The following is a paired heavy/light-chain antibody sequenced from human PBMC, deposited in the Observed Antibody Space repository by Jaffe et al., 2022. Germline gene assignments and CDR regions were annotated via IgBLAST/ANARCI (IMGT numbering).Heavy chain of an antibody. CDR3: GRDPLHHCAESTCFED. CDR1: GFAFENYA. Sequence: LVESGGGLVKPGGSLRLSCAASGFAFENYAMNWVRQAPGKGLEWVSGISSFSSYISYSDSVKGRFTISRDNAKNSMFLQMTNLRADDTGLYYCGRDPLHHCAESTCFEDWGRGTLVIVSS. CDR2: ISSFSSYI. J-gene: IGHJ4*02. D-gene: IGHD2-8*02. V-gene: IGHV3-21*03.
Light chain of an antibody. V-gene: IGLV3-10*01. CDR3: YSTDSNDSHRV. Sequence: SYELTQPPSVSVSPGQTAWITCSGDALPKKYCSWYQQKSGQAPVLVIYEDNKRPSGIPERFSGSSSGTKATLTISGAQVDDEADYYCYSTDSNDSHRVFGGGTKLTVL. J-gene: IGLJ2*01. CDR1: ALPKKY. CDR2: EDN.